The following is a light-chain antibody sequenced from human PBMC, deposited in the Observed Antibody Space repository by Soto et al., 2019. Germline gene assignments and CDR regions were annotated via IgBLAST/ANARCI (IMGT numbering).Light chain of an antibody. CDR3: LQHSDYPFT. V-gene: IGKV1-17*01. CDR2: SAS. J-gene: IGKJ2*01. Sequence: DIQMTQSPSSLSASVGDRVTITCRASRGIRDALGWYQQKSGKVPKRLIYSASSLQNGVPSRFSGRGYGTEFTFTISSLRPEDFATYFCLQHSDYPFTFGQGTRLEI. CDR1: RGIRDA.